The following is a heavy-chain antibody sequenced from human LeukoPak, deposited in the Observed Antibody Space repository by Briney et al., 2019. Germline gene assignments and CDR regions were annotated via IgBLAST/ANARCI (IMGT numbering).Heavy chain of an antibody. Sequence: SVKVSCKASGGTFSSYAISWVRQAPGQGLEWMGGIIPIFGTANYAPKFQGRVTITADESTSTAYMELSSLRSEDTAVYYCARDSKQYYDFWSGYYRFDPWGQGTLVTVSS. CDR3: ARDSKQYYDFWSGYYRFDP. V-gene: IGHV1-69*01. CDR1: GGTFSSYA. J-gene: IGHJ5*02. CDR2: IIPIFGTA. D-gene: IGHD3-3*01.